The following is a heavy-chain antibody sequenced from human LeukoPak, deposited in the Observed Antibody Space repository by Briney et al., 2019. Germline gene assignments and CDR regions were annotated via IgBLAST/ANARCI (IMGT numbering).Heavy chain of an antibody. D-gene: IGHD1-26*01. CDR3: AIWGTGSFSDPAFDY. J-gene: IGHJ4*02. Sequence: GASVKVSCKVSGYTLTELTMHWVRQAPGKGLEWMGGFDPEDGETIYAQKFQGRVTMTEYTSTDTAYMELTSLTSEDTAVYYCAIWGTGSFSDPAFDYWGQGTLVTVSS. CDR1: GYTLTELT. CDR2: FDPEDGET. V-gene: IGHV1-24*01.